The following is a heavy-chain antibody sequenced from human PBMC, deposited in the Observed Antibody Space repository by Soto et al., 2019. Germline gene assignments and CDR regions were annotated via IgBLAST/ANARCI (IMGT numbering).Heavy chain of an antibody. Sequence: ASVKVSCKASGYSFTDYHIHWVRQAPGQGLEWLGRINPKSGGTSTAQRFQGWVTMTTDTSISTASMELTRLTSDDTAIYYCARGDSTDCSNGVCSFFYNHDMDVWGQGTTVTVSS. CDR2: INPKSGGT. D-gene: IGHD2-8*01. J-gene: IGHJ6*02. CDR1: GYSFTDYH. CDR3: ARGDSTDCSNGVCSFFYNHDMDV. V-gene: IGHV1-2*04.